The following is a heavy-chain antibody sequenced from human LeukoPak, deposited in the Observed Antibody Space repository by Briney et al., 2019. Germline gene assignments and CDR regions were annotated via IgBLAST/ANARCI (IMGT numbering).Heavy chain of an antibody. J-gene: IGHJ4*02. CDR3: ARAHYYDSSGYYYVSSYDY. CDR1: GYTFTSYG. V-gene: IGHV1-18*01. CDR2: ISAYNGNT. Sequence: GASVKVSCKASGYTFTSYGISWVRQAPGQGLEWMGWISAYNGNTNYAQKLQGRVTMTTDTSTSTAYMELRSLRSDDTAVYYCARAHYYDSSGYYYVSSYDYWGQGTLVTVSS. D-gene: IGHD3-22*01.